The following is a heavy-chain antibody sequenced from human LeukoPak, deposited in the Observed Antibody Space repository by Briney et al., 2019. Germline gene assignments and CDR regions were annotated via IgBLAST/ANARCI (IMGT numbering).Heavy chain of an antibody. V-gene: IGHV3-23*01. CDR2: VFGSGGSA. CDR1: GFTFNSYA. CDR3: GKTTTGYSSGQKPAWPVDY. Sequence: GGSLRLSCVASGFTFNSYAMYWVRQAPGKGLEWVSGVFGSGGSAHCADSVKGRSTISRDNSKNTVYLEMNSLRAEDTAIYFCGKTTTGYSSGQKPAWPVDYWGQGTLVTVSS. J-gene: IGHJ4*02. D-gene: IGHD6-19*01.